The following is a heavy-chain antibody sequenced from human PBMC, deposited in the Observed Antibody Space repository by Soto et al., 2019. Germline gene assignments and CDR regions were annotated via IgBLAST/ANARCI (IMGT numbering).Heavy chain of an antibody. CDR1: GYTFTSYG. Sequence: VSCKASGYTFTSYGISWVRQAPGQGLEWMGWISAYNGNTKYAQKFQGRVTITRDTSASTAYMELSSLRSEDTAVYYCARGGSLYWYFDLWGRGTLVTVSS. J-gene: IGHJ2*01. CDR2: ISAYNGNT. CDR3: ARGGSLYWYFDL. D-gene: IGHD1-26*01. V-gene: IGHV1-18*04.